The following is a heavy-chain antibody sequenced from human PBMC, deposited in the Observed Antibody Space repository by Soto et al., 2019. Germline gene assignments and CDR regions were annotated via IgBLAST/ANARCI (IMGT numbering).Heavy chain of an antibody. CDR2: IYYSGST. Sequence: SETLSLTCTVSGGSISSYYWSWIRQPPGKGLEWIGYIYYSGSTNYNPSLKSRVTISVDTSKNQFSLKLSSVTAADTAVYYCARDSSGWSYVDYWGQGTLVTVSS. V-gene: IGHV4-59*01. CDR1: GGSISSYY. J-gene: IGHJ4*02. CDR3: ARDSSGWSYVDY. D-gene: IGHD6-19*01.